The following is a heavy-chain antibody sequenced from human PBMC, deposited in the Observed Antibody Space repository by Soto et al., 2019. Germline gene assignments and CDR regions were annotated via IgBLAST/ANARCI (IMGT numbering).Heavy chain of an antibody. CDR1: GGSISSYY. CDR2: IYYSGST. V-gene: IGHV4-59*01. D-gene: IGHD5-12*01. Sequence: QVQLQESGPGLVKPSETLSLTCTVSGGSISSYYWSWIRQPPGKGLEWIGYIYYSGSTNYNPYLKRLVTISVDASKNQFSLKLSSVTAADTAVYYCARSYSGYEIYYYYGMEVWGQGTTVTVSS. CDR3: ARSYSGYEIYYYYGMEV. J-gene: IGHJ6*02.